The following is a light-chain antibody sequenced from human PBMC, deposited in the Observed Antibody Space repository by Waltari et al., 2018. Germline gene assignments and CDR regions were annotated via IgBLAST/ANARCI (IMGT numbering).Light chain of an antibody. CDR2: DVT. CDR3: CSYASTTWV. V-gene: IGLV2-23*02. J-gene: IGLJ3*02. Sequence: QSALTQPASVSGSPGLSITISCTGTSSDVWSYNFVPWYKQHPGKAPKLMIYDVTKRPSGVSNRFSGSKSGNTASLTISGLQAGDEADYYCCSYASTTWVFGGGTRLTVL. CDR1: SSDVWSYNF.